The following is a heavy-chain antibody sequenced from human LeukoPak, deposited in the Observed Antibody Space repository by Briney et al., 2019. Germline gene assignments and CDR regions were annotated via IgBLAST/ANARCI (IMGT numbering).Heavy chain of an antibody. CDR3: AKVYHIWPGYYTVFDY. Sequence: PGGSLRLSCVAPGFTFSSYDMSGVRQAPGKGLEWVSAISGSGGSTYYADSVKGRFTISRDNSKNTQYLQMNSLRAEDTAVYYCAKVYHIWPGYYTVFDYWGQGTLVTVSS. CDR1: GFTFSSYD. J-gene: IGHJ4*02. D-gene: IGHD3-9*01. V-gene: IGHV3-23*01. CDR2: ISGSGGST.